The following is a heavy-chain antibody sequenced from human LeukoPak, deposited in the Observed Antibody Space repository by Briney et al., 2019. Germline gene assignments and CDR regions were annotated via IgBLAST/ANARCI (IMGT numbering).Heavy chain of an antibody. D-gene: IGHD5-12*01. CDR3: AKDRTYSGYDALDY. CDR1: GFNFDDYS. V-gene: IGHV3-9*01. CDR2: ISWNSGSA. J-gene: IGHJ4*02. Sequence: GGSLRLSCAASGFNFDDYSMHWIRQAPGKGLEWVSGISWNSGSAGYADSVKDRFTISRDNAKNSLYLQMNSLRTEDTALYYCAKDRTYSGYDALDYWGQGTLVTVSS.